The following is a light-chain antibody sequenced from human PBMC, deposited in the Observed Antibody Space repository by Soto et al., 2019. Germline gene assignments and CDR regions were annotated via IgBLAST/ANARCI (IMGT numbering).Light chain of an antibody. Sequence: QSVLTQPPSVSAAPGQTVTISCSGSGSNIGSNSVSWYQQVPGTAPKLLLYDNNKRPSGIPDRFSGSKSGTSATLGITGPQTADEADYYCGTWESYLSVGVFGGGTKLTVL. CDR2: DNN. CDR1: GSNIGSNS. V-gene: IGLV1-51*01. J-gene: IGLJ2*01. CDR3: GTWESYLSVGV.